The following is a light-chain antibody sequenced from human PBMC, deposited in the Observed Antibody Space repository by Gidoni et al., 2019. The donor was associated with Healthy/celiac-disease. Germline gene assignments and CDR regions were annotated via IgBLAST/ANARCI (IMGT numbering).Light chain of an antibody. CDR3: QQSYSTPYT. Sequence: DIQITQSPSSLSASVGDRVTINCRASQSISSYLNWYQQKPGKAPKLLIYAASSLQSGVPSRFSGSGSGKDFTLNIRSLQPEDFATYYCQQSYSTPYTFGQWTKLEIK. J-gene: IGKJ2*01. CDR1: QSISSY. V-gene: IGKV1-39*01. CDR2: AAS.